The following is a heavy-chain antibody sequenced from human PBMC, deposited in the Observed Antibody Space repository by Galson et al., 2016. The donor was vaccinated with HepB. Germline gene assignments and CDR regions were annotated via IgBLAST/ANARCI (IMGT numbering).Heavy chain of an antibody. CDR2: IYYSGST. Sequence: TLSLTCTVSGGSIINGNYYWSWIRQHPGKGLEWLGYIYYSGSTYYNPSLKSRVTISVDTSKNQFSLKLSSVTAADTAVYYCASRYGDYGGPFDSWGQGTLVTVSS. V-gene: IGHV4-31*03. J-gene: IGHJ4*02. D-gene: IGHD4-17*01. CDR1: GGSIINGNYY. CDR3: ASRYGDYGGPFDS.